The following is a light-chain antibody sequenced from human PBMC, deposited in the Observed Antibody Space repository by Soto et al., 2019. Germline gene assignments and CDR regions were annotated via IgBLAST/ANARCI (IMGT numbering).Light chain of an antibody. V-gene: IGKV3-15*01. J-gene: IGKJ4*01. CDR1: QSVSSN. Sequence: EIVMTQSPATLSVSPGERVTLSCRASQSVSSNLAWYQQKPGQAPRLLIYSASTRATGIPARFSGSGSGTEFTLTISSLQSEDFALYYCQQYNNWPPLTFGGGTKVEIK. CDR2: SAS. CDR3: QQYNNWPPLT.